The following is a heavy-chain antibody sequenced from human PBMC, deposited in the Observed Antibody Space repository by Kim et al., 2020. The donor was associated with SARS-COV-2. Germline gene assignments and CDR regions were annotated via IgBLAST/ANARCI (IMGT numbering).Heavy chain of an antibody. CDR3: TRVPTYSNSWWHAFDI. CDR1: GFTFSDSA. V-gene: IGHV3-73*01. Sequence: GGSLRLSCAASGFTFSDSAMYWVRQASWKGLEWVGRIRSKANSYATAYAASVKGRFTISRDDSKNTAYLQMNSLKTEDTAIYYCTRVPTYSNSWWHAFDILGQGTMVTVSS. CDR2: IRSKANSYAT. J-gene: IGHJ3*02. D-gene: IGHD6-13*01.